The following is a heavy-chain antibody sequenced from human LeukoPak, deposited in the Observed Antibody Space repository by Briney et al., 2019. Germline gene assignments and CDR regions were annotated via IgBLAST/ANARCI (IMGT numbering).Heavy chain of an antibody. CDR3: ARDYLTWSGDV. CDR2: VDPEDGET. CDR1: GYTFTDYY. V-gene: IGHV1-69-2*01. J-gene: IGHJ4*02. Sequence: ASVKVSCKVSGYTFTDYYMHWVQQAPGKGLEWMGLVDPEDGETIYAEKFQGRVTITADTSTDTAYMELSSLRSEDTAVYYCARDYLTWSGDVWGQGTLVTVSS. D-gene: IGHD3-3*01.